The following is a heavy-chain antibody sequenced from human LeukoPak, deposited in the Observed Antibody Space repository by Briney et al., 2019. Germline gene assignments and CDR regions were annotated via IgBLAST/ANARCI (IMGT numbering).Heavy chain of an antibody. V-gene: IGHV1-46*01. Sequence: GASVKVSCKASGYTFTSYYMHWVRQAPGQGLEWMGIINPSGGSTSYAQKFQGRVTMTRDTSTSTVYMELSSLRSDDTAVYYCARAHGWIDYDYVWGSYRLDYWGQGTLVTVSS. CDR3: ARAHGWIDYDYVWGSYRLDY. D-gene: IGHD3-16*02. J-gene: IGHJ4*02. CDR1: GYTFTSYY. CDR2: INPSGGST.